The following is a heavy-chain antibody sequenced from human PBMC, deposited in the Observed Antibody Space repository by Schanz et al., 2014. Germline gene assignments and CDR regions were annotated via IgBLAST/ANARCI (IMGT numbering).Heavy chain of an antibody. V-gene: IGHV1-18*01. J-gene: IGHJ5*02. CDR2: ISAYTNNT. CDR1: GYTFTDYG. Sequence: QVQLVQSGADVKKPGASVKVSCKASGYTFTDYGLSWVRQAPGQGLEWLGWISAYTNNTNYAQKVQGRVTMTTDTSTGTVYMELRSLRSDDTAVYYCARDRRRYCSTASCLHDNWFDPWGQGTLVIVSS. D-gene: IGHD2-2*01. CDR3: ARDRRRYCSTASCLHDNWFDP.